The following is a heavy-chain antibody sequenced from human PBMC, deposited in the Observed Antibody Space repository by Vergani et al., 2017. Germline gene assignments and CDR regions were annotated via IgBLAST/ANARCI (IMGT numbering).Heavy chain of an antibody. V-gene: IGHV3-13*05. CDR2: IGTAGDP. CDR1: GFTFSSYD. CDR3: ARVSVYYGMDV. J-gene: IGHJ6*02. Sequence: EVQLVESGGGLVQPGGSLRLSCAASGFTFSSYDMHWVRQATGKGLEWVSAIGTAGDPSYTGSVKGRFTISRENAKNSLYLQMNSLRAGDTAVYYCARVSVYYGMDVWGQGTTVTVSS.